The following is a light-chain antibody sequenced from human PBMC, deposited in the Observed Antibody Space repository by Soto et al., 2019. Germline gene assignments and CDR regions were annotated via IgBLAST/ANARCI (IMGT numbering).Light chain of an antibody. V-gene: IGKV1-39*01. Sequence: VQMTPSASSLSAALGDRVTSTCRARQNISLYLTWYQQKPGKAPKLLIATTSYLQNGVPSRFSGSRSGTDFSLTISSLQPEDFATYYCQQSYLVPETFGRGTKVDI. CDR1: QNISLY. CDR3: QQSYLVPET. J-gene: IGKJ2*01. CDR2: TTS.